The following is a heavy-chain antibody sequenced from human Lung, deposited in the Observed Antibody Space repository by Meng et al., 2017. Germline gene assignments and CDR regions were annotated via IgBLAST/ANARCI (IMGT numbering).Heavy chain of an antibody. CDR1: GFTFEDYG. CDR3: ATFESYYDTRGGAFDI. Sequence: EVQLVESGGGVVRPGGSLRLSCAASGFTFEDYGMSWVRQAPGMGLEWVSGINWNGGSTGYADSVKGRFTISRDNAKNSLYLQMNSLRAEDTALYHCATFESYYDTRGGAFDIWGQGTMVTVSS. D-gene: IGHD3-22*01. V-gene: IGHV3-20*01. CDR2: INWNGGST. J-gene: IGHJ3*02.